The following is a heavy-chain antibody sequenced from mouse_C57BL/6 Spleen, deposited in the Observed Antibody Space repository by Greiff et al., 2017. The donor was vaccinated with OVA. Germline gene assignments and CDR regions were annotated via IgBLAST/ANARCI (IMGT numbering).Heavy chain of an antibody. CDR1: GFTFSDYG. CDR2: ISSGSSTI. CDR3: ASREGYGSSYWYFDV. Sequence: EVQGVESGGGLVKPGGSLKLSCAASGFTFSDYGMHWVRQAPEKGLEWVAYISSGSSTIYYADTVKGRFTISRDNAKNTLFLQMTSLRSEDTAMYYCASREGYGSSYWYFDVWGTGTTVTVSS. J-gene: IGHJ1*03. V-gene: IGHV5-17*01. D-gene: IGHD1-1*01.